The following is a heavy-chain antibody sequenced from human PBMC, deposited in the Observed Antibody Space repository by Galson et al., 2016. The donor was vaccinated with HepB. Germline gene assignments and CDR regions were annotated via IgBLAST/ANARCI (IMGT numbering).Heavy chain of an antibody. D-gene: IGHD5-18*01. CDR1: GFTVSDYY. V-gene: IGHV3-11*01. CDR2: IGGVGEMK. J-gene: IGHJ4*02. CDR3: AGSFAGYIPGDDS. Sequence: SLRLSCAASGFTVSDYYMSWIRQAPGKGLEWVSYIGGVGEMKFYGDSVKGRFTISRDNAKNSVFLEMKNLRDEDTAIYYCAGSFAGYIPGDDSWGQGTLVTVSS.